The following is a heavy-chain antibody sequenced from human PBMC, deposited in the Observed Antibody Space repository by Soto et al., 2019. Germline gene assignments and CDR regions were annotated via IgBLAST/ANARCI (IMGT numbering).Heavy chain of an antibody. CDR1: GYTFISHG. D-gene: IGHD2-2*01. CDR2: ISGYNGNT. J-gene: IGHJ6*02. CDR3: ARVIVQLPGAHFYYGMDV. V-gene: IGHV1-18*01. Sequence: GASVKVSCKASGYTFISHGISWVRQAPGQGLEWMGWISGYNGNTHYEQKFHGRVTMTTDTSTSTAYMELRSLTSDDTAVYYCARVIVQLPGAHFYYGMDVWGQGTAVTVSS.